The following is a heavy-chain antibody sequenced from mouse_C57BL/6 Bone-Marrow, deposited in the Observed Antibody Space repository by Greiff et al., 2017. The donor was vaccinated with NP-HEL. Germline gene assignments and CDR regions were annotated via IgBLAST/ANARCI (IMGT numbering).Heavy chain of an antibody. CDR3: ARAYYGSSPFAY. J-gene: IGHJ3*01. CDR2: ISYDGSN. CDR1: GYSITSGYY. D-gene: IGHD1-1*01. V-gene: IGHV3-6*01. Sequence: DVQLVESGPGLVKPSQSLSLTCSVTGYSITSGYYWNWIRQFPGNKLEWMGYISYDGSNNYNPSLKNRISITRDTSKNQFFLKLNSVTTEDTATYYCARAYYGSSPFAYWGQGTLVTVSA.